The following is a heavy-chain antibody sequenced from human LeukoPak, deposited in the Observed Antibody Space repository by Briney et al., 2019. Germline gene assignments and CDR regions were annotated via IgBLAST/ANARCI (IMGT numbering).Heavy chain of an antibody. Sequence: GGSLRLSCAASGFTFSSYSMNWVRQAPGKGMEWVSSISSSSSYIYSADSVKGRFTSSRDNAKNSLYMQMNSLRVEDTAVYYCAKVDNWKYGHHDFWGQGTLVTVSS. V-gene: IGHV3-21*04. CDR1: GFTFSSYS. D-gene: IGHD1-1*01. CDR2: ISSSSSYI. J-gene: IGHJ4*02. CDR3: AKVDNWKYGHHDF.